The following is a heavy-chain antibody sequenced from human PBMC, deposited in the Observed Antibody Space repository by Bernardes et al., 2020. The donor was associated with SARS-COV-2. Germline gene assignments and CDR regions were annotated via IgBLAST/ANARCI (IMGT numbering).Heavy chain of an antibody. J-gene: IGHJ4*02. CDR3: ASLFCTSVTCYSVDY. V-gene: IGHV4-39*07. CDR1: NGSISRSDYY. Sequence: SETLSLTCSVSNGSISRSDYYWAWIRQPPGKGLEWIGSIYYSGTSYYNPSLKSRVTISIDTSNNQFSLKLTSVTAADTAVYYCASLFCTSVTCYSVDYWGQGALVTVSS. CDR2: IYYSGTS. D-gene: IGHD2-2*02.